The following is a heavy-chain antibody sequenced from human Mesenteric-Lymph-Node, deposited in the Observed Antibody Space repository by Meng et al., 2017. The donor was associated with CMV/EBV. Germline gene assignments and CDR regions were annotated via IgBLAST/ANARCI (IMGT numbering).Heavy chain of an antibody. V-gene: IGHV3-9*01. Sequence: SLKISCAASGLTFRSYGMHWVRQAPGKGLEWVSGISWNSGSIGYADSVKGRFTISRDNAKNSLYLQMNSLRAEDTALYYCAKDIRPYFDWLLTHPPLYYFDYWGQGTLVTVSS. D-gene: IGHD3-9*01. CDR2: ISWNSGSI. J-gene: IGHJ4*02. CDR3: AKDIRPYFDWLLTHPPLYYFDY. CDR1: GLTFRSYG.